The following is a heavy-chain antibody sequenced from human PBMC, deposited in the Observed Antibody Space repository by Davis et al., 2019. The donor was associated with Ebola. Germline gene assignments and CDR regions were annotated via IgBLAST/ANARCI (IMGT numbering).Heavy chain of an antibody. Sequence: PGGSLRLSCAASGFTFSSYAMSWVRQAPGKGLEWVSAISGSGGSTYYADSVKGRFTISRDNSKNTLYLQMNSLRAEDTAVYYCARGMGGGGNSGDYWGQGTLVTVSS. CDR2: ISGSGGST. J-gene: IGHJ4*02. CDR1: GFTFSSYA. D-gene: IGHD4-23*01. V-gene: IGHV3-23*01. CDR3: ARGMGGGGNSGDY.